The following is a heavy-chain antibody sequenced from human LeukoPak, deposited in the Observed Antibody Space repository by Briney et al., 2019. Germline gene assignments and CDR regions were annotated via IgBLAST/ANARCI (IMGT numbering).Heavy chain of an antibody. V-gene: IGHV3-23*01. CDR1: GFTFDSYA. Sequence: GGSLRLSCAASGFTFDSYAMSWVRQAPGKGLEWVSNISTSGGSTYYADSVKGRFTISRDNSKNTLYLQMNSLRAEDTAIYYCTTAAGYNYGQYWGQGTLVTVSS. CDR3: TTAAGYNYGQY. J-gene: IGHJ4*02. D-gene: IGHD5-18*01. CDR2: ISTSGGST.